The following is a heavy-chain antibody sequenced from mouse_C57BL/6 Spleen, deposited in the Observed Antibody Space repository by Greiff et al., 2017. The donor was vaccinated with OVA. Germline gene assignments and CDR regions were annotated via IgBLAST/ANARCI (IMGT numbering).Heavy chain of an antibody. J-gene: IGHJ4*01. CDR1: GFNIKDYY. CDR2: IDPEDGDT. CDR3: TRMTVVAEGCTMDY. Sequence: EVQLQESGAELVRPGASVKLSCTASGFNIKDYYMNWVKQRPGQGLEWIGRIDPEDGDTLYDPKFQGKATMTADKSSSTAYLQLRSLTSEDTAVYYCTRMTVVAEGCTMDYWGQGTSVTVSS. D-gene: IGHD1-1*01. V-gene: IGHV14-1*01.